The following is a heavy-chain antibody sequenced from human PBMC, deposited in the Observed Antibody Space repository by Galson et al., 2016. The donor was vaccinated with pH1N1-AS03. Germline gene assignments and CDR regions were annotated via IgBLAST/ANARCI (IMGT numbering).Heavy chain of an antibody. Sequence: SVKVSCKASGYTFISYVMHWVRQAPGQRLGWMGWINAGNGNTTYSQSFQGRVTITRDTSASKAYMELSSLRSEETAVYYCARGRGSYGMDVWGQGTTVTVSS. CDR3: ARGRGSYGMDV. V-gene: IGHV1-3*01. J-gene: IGHJ6*02. CDR2: INAGNGNT. CDR1: GYTFISYV. D-gene: IGHD1-26*01.